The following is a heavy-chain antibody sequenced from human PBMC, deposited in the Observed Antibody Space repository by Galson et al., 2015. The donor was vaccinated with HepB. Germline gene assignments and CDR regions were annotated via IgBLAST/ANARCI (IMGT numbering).Heavy chain of an antibody. J-gene: IGHJ3*02. CDR1: GFSFSISW. CDR2: INQDGSRT. V-gene: IGHV3-74*03. Sequence: SLRLSCAASGFSFSISWMHWVRQVPGEGLVWVSHINQDGSRTTYADSVKGRFTISRDNARNTVYLQMNSLRVEDTAVYYCVKNFEIWGQGTMVTVFS. CDR3: VKNFEI.